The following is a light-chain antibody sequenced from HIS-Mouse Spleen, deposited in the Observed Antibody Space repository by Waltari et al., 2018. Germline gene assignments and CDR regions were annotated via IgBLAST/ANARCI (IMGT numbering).Light chain of an antibody. V-gene: IGLV3-25*03. Sequence: SYELTQPPSVSVSPGQTARITCSGDALPKQYAYWYQQKPGHAPVLVIYKDSERPSGIPERFSGSSSGTTVTLTISGVQAEDEADYYCQSADSSGTYHVVFGGGTKLTVL. CDR3: QSADSSGTYHVV. J-gene: IGLJ2*01. CDR1: ALPKQY. CDR2: KDS.